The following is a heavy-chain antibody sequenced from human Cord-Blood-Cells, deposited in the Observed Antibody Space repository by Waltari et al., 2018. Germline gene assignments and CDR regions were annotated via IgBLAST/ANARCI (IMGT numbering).Heavy chain of an antibody. D-gene: IGHD3-10*01. CDR3: ARDRTVNAFDI. J-gene: IGHJ3*02. CDR1: RYTFTGPY. V-gene: IGHV1-2*02. CDR2: SNTNSGGT. Sequence: QVQLVQAWAEVKKPVASVTVSCKASRYTFTGPYMPWVRQAPGQGLEWMGWSNTNSGGTNYAQKFQGRVTMNRDTSISTAYMELSRLRSDDTAVYYCARDRTVNAFDIWGQGTMVTVSS.